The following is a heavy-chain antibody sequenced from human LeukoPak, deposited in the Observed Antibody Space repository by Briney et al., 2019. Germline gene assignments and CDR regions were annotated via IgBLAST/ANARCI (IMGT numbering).Heavy chain of an antibody. CDR3: ARSPANGHTDGVDDI. Sequence: GESLKISCQTSGYSFNTFMIAWVRQAPGRGLEWMGLVYPLDSETRYGPSFQGQVTISADKSISTAYLQWSSLKASDTAIYYCARSPANGHTDGVDDIWGQGTMVTVSS. CDR2: VYPLDSET. D-gene: IGHD5-24*01. V-gene: IGHV5-51*01. J-gene: IGHJ3*02. CDR1: GYSFNTFM.